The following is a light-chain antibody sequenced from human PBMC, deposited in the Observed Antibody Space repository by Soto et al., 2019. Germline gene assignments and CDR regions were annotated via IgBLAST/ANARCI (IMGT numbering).Light chain of an antibody. J-gene: IGKJ4*01. V-gene: IGKV1-5*01. Sequence: DIQMPQSHFNLSASVGDRVAITSRASQSISTYLAWYQQKPGKAPKLLIYDASSLESGVPSRFSGSGSGTEFTLTISSLQPDYFATYYCQQYNHYSGLTFGGGTKVDIK. CDR1: QSISTY. CDR3: QQYNHYSGLT. CDR2: DAS.